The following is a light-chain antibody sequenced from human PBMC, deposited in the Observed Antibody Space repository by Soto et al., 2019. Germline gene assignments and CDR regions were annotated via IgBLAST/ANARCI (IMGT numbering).Light chain of an antibody. CDR3: SSYTSSSTYVV. V-gene: IGLV2-14*01. CDR2: EVS. Sequence: QSALTQPASVSGSPGQSITISCTGTSSDVGGYNYVSWYQQHPGKAPKLMIYEVSNRPSGVSNRFSGSKSGNTASLTISGLQAEDDADYYCSSYTSSSTYVVFGGGTRHRP. J-gene: IGLJ2*01. CDR1: SSDVGGYNY.